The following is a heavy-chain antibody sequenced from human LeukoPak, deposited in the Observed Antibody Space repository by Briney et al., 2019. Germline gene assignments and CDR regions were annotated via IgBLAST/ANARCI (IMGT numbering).Heavy chain of an antibody. CDR2: ISGSGGST. CDR1: TFTFSSYT. J-gene: IGHJ4*02. Sequence: GGSLRLSCAASTFTFSSYTMTWVRQAPGKGLEWVSGISGSGGSTYYADSVRGRFTISRDSAKNSLYLQMNSLRAEDTAVYYCARGFSLGDWGQGTLVTVSS. D-gene: IGHD3-3*01. CDR3: ARGFSLGD. V-gene: IGHV3-23*01.